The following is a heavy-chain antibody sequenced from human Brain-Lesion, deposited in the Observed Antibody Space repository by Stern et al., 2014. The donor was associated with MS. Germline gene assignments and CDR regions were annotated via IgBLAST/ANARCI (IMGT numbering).Heavy chain of an antibody. CDR3: ARDQRGITIFGVVTDYYYLGMDV. V-gene: IGHV1-2*02. CDR1: GYIFTGYY. CDR2: INPNTGGT. D-gene: IGHD3-3*01. Sequence: QVQLGQSGAEVKKPGDSVKVSCKTSGYIFTGYYNHWVRQAPGQGLEWKAWINPNTGGTTYAQKFQGRVTMSRDTSISTAYVELSSLTSDDTAVYYCARDQRGITIFGVVTDYYYLGMDVWGQGTTVTVSS. J-gene: IGHJ6*02.